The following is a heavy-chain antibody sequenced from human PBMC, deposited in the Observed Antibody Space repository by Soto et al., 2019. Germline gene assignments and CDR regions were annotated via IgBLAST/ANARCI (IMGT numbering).Heavy chain of an antibody. J-gene: IGHJ4*02. CDR3: AKVSYSISITYVDY. D-gene: IGHD6-6*01. CDR1: GFKFDTYG. CDR2: ISYDGSDK. V-gene: IGHV3-30*18. Sequence: QVQLVESGGGVVQPGRSRRLSCVASGFKFDTYGMHWVRQAPGKGLEWVAVISYDGSDKYYSDSVKGRFTISRDNSNNTVYLQMNSLRPEDAAVYYCAKVSYSISITYVDYWGQGSLVTVSS.